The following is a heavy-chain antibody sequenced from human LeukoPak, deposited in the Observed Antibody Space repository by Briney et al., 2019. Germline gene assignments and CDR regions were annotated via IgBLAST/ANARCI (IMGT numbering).Heavy chain of an antibody. Sequence: GGSLRLSCATSALTFSSYAMSWVRQAPGKGLEWVSGISGRGSSTYYADSVKGRFTISRDNTKNTLFLQMNSLRVEDTAIYYCAKDFSSSWQFDPWGQGTLVTVSS. CDR3: AKDFSSSWQFDP. J-gene: IGHJ5*02. CDR1: ALTFSSYA. CDR2: ISGRGSST. D-gene: IGHD6-13*01. V-gene: IGHV3-23*01.